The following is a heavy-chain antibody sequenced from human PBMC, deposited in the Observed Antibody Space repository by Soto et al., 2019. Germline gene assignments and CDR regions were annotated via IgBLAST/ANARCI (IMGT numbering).Heavy chain of an antibody. J-gene: IGHJ4*02. D-gene: IGHD3-22*01. CDR3: ARAGQYYDASGYAN. V-gene: IGHV1-18*01. Sequence: QVKLVQSGAEVKKPGASIKVSCKASGYSFATSGMTWVRQAPGQGLEWVGWISAYNGNSNYDQNLHDRVTMTTGTSTTTAYLELRNLGSDDSAVYYCARAGQYYDASGYANWGQGTLVTVSS. CDR2: ISAYNGNS. CDR1: GYSFATSG.